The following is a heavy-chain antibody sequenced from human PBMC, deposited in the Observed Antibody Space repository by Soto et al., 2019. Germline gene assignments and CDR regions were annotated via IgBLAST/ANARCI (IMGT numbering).Heavy chain of an antibody. CDR2: ISAYNGNT. Sequence: ASVTVSCKASGYTFTSYGISWVRQAPGQGLEWMGWISAYNGNTNYAQKLQGRVTMTTDTSTSTAYMELRSLRSDDTAVYYCARGVTPFDYYYYMDVWGKGTTVTVSS. CDR3: ARGVTPFDYYYYMDV. J-gene: IGHJ6*03. D-gene: IGHD4-4*01. CDR1: GYTFTSYG. V-gene: IGHV1-18*01.